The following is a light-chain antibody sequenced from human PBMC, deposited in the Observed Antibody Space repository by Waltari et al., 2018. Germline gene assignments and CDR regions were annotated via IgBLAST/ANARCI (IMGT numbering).Light chain of an antibody. CDR1: SSDVGGYNF. CDR3: SSYTSSTSVV. Sequence: QSALTQPASVSGSPGQSITISCTGTSSDVGGYNFVSWYQHHPGKAPKLLIYDVNNLPSGVSDRFSGSKSGNTAAVTISGLQAEDEADYYCSSYTSSTSVVFGGGTQLTVL. V-gene: IGLV2-14*03. CDR2: DVN. J-gene: IGLJ2*01.